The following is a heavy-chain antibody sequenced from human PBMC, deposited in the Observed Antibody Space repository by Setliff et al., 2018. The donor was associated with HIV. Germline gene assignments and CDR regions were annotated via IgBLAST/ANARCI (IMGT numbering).Heavy chain of an antibody. Sequence: GGSLRLSCAVSGFTFEDYGMAWVRQAPGKGLEWVSGINWNGAATGYANSVKGRFTISRDNTKNSLYLQMNRLRAEDTALYYCASLFSKEAAGDDYWGQGTLVTVSS. V-gene: IGHV3-20*04. CDR1: GFTFEDYG. CDR2: INWNGAAT. J-gene: IGHJ4*02. D-gene: IGHD6-13*01. CDR3: ASLFSKEAAGDDY.